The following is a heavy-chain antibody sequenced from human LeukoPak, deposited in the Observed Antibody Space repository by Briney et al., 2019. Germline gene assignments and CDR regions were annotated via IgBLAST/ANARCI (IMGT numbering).Heavy chain of an antibody. CDR1: GGSISSYY. CDR3: ARELRYYDILTGYYYYYGMDV. V-gene: IGHV4-59*01. J-gene: IGHJ6*02. CDR2: IYYSGST. Sequence: PSETLSLTCTVSGGSISSYYRSWIRQPPGKGLEWIGYIYYSGSTNYNPSLKSRVTISVDTSKNQFSLKLSSVTAADTAVYYCARELRYYDILTGYYYYYGMDVWGQGTTVTVSS. D-gene: IGHD3-9*01.